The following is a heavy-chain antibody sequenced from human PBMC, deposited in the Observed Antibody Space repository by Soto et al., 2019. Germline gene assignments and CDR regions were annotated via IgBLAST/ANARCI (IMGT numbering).Heavy chain of an antibody. CDR2: INNSGSTT. J-gene: IGHJ4*02. V-gene: IGHV3-23*01. Sequence: GGSLRLSCVVSGFTFSNYAMSWVRQAPGKGLEWVSVINNSGSTTYHAESVKGRFTISRDNSKNTLYLQMNSLRAEDTAVYYCAKNHYGSGSPLDGWGQGTLVTVSS. D-gene: IGHD3-10*01. CDR3: AKNHYGSGSPLDG. CDR1: GFTFSNYA.